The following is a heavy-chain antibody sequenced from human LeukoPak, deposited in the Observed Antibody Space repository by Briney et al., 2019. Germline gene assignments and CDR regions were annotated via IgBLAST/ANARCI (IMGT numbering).Heavy chain of an antibody. J-gene: IGHJ4*02. D-gene: IGHD3-22*01. CDR1: GGTSSSYA. CDR3: ARNTHYYDSSGQIDY. CDR2: IIPILGIA. Sequence: SVKVSCKASGGTSSSYAISWVRQAPGQGLEWMGRIIPILGIASYAQKFQGRVTITADKSTSTAYMELSSLRSEDTAVYYCARNTHYYDSSGQIDYWGQGTLVTVSS. V-gene: IGHV1-69*04.